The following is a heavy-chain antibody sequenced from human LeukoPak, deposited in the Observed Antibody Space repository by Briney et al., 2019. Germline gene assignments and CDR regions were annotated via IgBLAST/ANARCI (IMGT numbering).Heavy chain of an antibody. CDR3: AAYSSGYYYFDF. Sequence: SETLSLTCTVSGGSISSSSYYWGWIRQPPGKGLEWIGSIYYSGSTYYNPSLKSRVTLSVDTSKNQFSLKLSSATAADTAVYYRAAYSSGYYYFDFWGQGTLVTVSS. CDR1: GGSISSSSYY. CDR2: IYYSGST. V-gene: IGHV4-39*01. D-gene: IGHD3-22*01. J-gene: IGHJ4*02.